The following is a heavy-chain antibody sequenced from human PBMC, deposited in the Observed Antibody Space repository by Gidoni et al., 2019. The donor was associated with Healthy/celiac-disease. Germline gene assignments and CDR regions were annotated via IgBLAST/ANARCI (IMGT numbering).Heavy chain of an antibody. D-gene: IGHD2-15*01. CDR3: ARGLGDIVASGWYFDL. J-gene: IGHJ2*01. Sequence: QVQLVQSGAEVKKPGSSVKFSCKASGGTFSSYTISWVRQAPGQGLEWMGRIIPILGIANYAQKFQDRVTITADKATSTAYMELSSLRSEDTAVYYCARGLGDIVASGWYFDLWGRGTLVTVSS. CDR1: GGTFSSYT. V-gene: IGHV1-69*02. CDR2: IIPILGIA.